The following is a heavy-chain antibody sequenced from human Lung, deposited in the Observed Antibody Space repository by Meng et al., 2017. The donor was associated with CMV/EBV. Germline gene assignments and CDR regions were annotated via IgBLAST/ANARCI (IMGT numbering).Heavy chain of an antibody. V-gene: IGHV4-34*01. CDR3: ARAFGGTIFGEVNYYYGMDV. J-gene: IGHJ6*02. CDR1: GGSFSGYY. D-gene: IGHD3-3*01. CDR2: INHSGST. Sequence: SETXSLXCVVYGGSFSGYYWSWIRQPPGKGLEWIGEINHSGSTNYNPSLKSRVTISVDTSKNQFSLKLSSVTAADTAVYYCARAFGGTIFGEVNYYYGMDVWXQGTXVTVSS.